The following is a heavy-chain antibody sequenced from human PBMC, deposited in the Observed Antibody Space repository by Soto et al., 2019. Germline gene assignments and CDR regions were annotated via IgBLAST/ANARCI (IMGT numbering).Heavy chain of an antibody. J-gene: IGHJ5*02. D-gene: IGHD3-3*01. CDR3: ARVLFGRGNWFDP. Sequence: QVQLQESGPGLVKPSETLSLTCTVSGGSISSYYLGWIRQPPGKGLEWIGYIYYSGSTNYNPSLKRRVTISVDTTQNQFSLKLSSVTAADTAVYYCARVLFGRGNWFDPWGQGTLVTVSS. CDR2: IYYSGST. V-gene: IGHV4-59*01. CDR1: GGSISSYY.